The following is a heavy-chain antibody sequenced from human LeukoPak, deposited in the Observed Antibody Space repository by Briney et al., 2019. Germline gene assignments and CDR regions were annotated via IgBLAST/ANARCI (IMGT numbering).Heavy chain of an antibody. J-gene: IGHJ4*02. CDR1: GGSISSGGHF. CDR2: IYYSGST. D-gene: IGHD6-19*01. CDR3: ASRSSGQYYFDY. V-gene: IGHV4-31*03. Sequence: PSETLSLTCTVSGGSISSGGHFWSWIRQHPGKGLEWIGYIYYSGSTYYNPSLKSRVTISVDTSKNQFSLKLSSVTAADTAVYYCASRSSGQYYFDYWGQGTLVTVSS.